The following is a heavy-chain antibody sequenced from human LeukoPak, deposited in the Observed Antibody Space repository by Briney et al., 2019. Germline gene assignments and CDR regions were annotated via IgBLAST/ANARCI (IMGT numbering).Heavy chain of an antibody. D-gene: IGHD5-12*01. CDR2: ISSSSSYI. V-gene: IGHV3-21*01. J-gene: IGHJ4*02. CDR3: ARNGNSGYDSLDY. Sequence: GGSLRLSCAASGFTFSSYSMNWVRQAPGKGLEWVSSISSSSSYIYYADSVKGRFTISRDNAKNSLYLQMNSLRDEDTAVYYCARNGNSGYDSLDYWGQGTLVTVSS. CDR1: GFTFSSYS.